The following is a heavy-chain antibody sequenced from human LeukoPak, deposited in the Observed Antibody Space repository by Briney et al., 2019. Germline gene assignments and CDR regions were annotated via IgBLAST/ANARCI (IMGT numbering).Heavy chain of an antibody. CDR2: IYSSGST. V-gene: IGHV4-4*09. D-gene: IGHD2-21*02. J-gene: IGHJ6*03. CDR3: ARDAARKDKVTQRYYYYYYMDV. CDR1: GGTISSYY. Sequence: SETLSLTCTASGGTISSYYLSWIRQPPGKGLEWIGDIYSSGSTNYKPSLKSRVTISVDTSKNQFSLKLSSVTAADTAVYYCARDAARKDKVTQRYYYYYYMDVWGKGTTVTVSS.